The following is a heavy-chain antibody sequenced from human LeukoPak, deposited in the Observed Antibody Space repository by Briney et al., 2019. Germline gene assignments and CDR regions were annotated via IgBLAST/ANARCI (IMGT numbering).Heavy chain of an antibody. Sequence: ASVKVSCKASGGTFSSYAISWVRQAPGQGLEWMGGIIPIFGTANYAQKFQGRVTITADESTSTAYMGLSSLRSEDTAVYYCARVHCGGDCTIYWYFDLWGRGTLVTVSS. D-gene: IGHD2-21*01. V-gene: IGHV1-69*13. CDR1: GGTFSSYA. J-gene: IGHJ2*01. CDR3: ARVHCGGDCTIYWYFDL. CDR2: IIPIFGTA.